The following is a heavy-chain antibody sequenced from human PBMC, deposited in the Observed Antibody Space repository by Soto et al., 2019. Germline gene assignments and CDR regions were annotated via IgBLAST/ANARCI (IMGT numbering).Heavy chain of an antibody. Sequence: GGSLRLSCAASGFTFDDYAMHWVRQAPGKGLEWVSGISWNSGSIGYADPVKGRFTISRDNAKNSLYLQMNSLRAEDTALYYCAKDMTRWQFVSYYFDYWGQGTLVTVSS. CDR1: GFTFDDYA. CDR2: ISWNSGSI. CDR3: AKDMTRWQFVSYYFDY. J-gene: IGHJ4*02. V-gene: IGHV3-9*01. D-gene: IGHD6-6*01.